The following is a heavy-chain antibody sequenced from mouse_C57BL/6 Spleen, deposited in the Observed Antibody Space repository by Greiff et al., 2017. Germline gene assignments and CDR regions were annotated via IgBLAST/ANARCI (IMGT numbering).Heavy chain of an antibody. CDR3: ARDRGTTVVATSSARDY. J-gene: IGHJ4*01. CDR1: GFTFSSYA. V-gene: IGHV5-4*01. CDR2: ISDGGSYT. D-gene: IGHD1-1*01. Sequence: EVMLVESGGGLVKPGGSLKLSCAASGFTFSSYAMSWVRQTPEKRLAWVATISDGGSYTYYPDNVKGRFTISRDNAKNNLYLQMSHLKSEDTAMYYCARDRGTTVVATSSARDYWGQGTSVTVSS.